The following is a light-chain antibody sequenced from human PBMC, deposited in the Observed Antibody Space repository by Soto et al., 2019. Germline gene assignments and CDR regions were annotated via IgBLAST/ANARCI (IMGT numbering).Light chain of an antibody. Sequence: DIVMTQSPLSLPVTPGEPASISCRSSQSLLHSNGYNYLDWYLQKPGQSPQLLIYLGSNRASGVPDRFSGSGSGTDFTLIISRVEAEDVGVYYCMQALQTRWTFGQGTKV. CDR3: MQALQTRWT. V-gene: IGKV2-28*01. J-gene: IGKJ1*01. CDR2: LGS. CDR1: QSLLHSNGYNY.